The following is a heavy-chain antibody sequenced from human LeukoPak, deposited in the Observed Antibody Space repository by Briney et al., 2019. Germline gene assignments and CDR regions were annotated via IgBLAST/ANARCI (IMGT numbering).Heavy chain of an antibody. D-gene: IGHD4-17*01. CDR2: INHSGST. V-gene: IGHV4-34*01. Sequence: SETLSLTCAVYGGSFSGYYWSWIRQPPGKGLEWIGEINHSGSTNYNPSLKSRVTISVDTSKNQFSLKLSSVTAADTAVYYCARHHYGSDAFDIWGQGTMVTVSS. CDR3: ARHHYGSDAFDI. CDR1: GGSFSGYY. J-gene: IGHJ3*02.